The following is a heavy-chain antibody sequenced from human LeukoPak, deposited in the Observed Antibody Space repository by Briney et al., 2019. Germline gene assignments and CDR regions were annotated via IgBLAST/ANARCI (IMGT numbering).Heavy chain of an antibody. V-gene: IGHV1-18*01. Sequence: ASVKVSGKASGYTFTSYGISWVRQAPGQGLEWMGWISAYNGNTNYAQKLQGRVTMTTDTSTSTAYMELRSLRSDDTAVYYCARAPIAARLPYYYYYMDVWGKGTTVTVSS. CDR2: ISAYNGNT. J-gene: IGHJ6*03. CDR3: ARAPIAARLPYYYYYMDV. CDR1: GYTFTSYG. D-gene: IGHD6-6*01.